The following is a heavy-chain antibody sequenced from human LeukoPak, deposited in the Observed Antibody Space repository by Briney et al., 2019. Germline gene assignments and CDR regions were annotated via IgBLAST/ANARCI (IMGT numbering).Heavy chain of an antibody. V-gene: IGHV1-69*06. CDR2: IIPIFGTA. CDR1: GYTFTSYG. CDR3: ASYVVTDDGLNDAFDI. Sequence: GASVKVSCKASGYTFTSYGISWVRQAPGQGLEWMGGIIPIFGTANYAQKFQGRVTITADKSTSTAYMELSSLRSEDTAVYYCASYVVTDDGLNDAFDIWGQGTMVTVSS. D-gene: IGHD2-21*02. J-gene: IGHJ3*02.